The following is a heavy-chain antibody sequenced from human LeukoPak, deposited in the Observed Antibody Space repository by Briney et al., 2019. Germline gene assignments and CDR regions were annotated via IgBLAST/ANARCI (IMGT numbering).Heavy chain of an antibody. D-gene: IGHD1-26*01. CDR3: ARESGDSVDY. J-gene: IGHJ4*02. Sequence: SETLSLTCTVSGGSISSYFWSWIRQPPGKGLEWIGYIYYSGSTYYNPSLKSRVTISVDTSKNQFSLKLSSVTAADTAVYYCARESGDSVDYWGQGTLVTVSS. V-gene: IGHV4-59*12. CDR2: IYYSGST. CDR1: GGSISSYF.